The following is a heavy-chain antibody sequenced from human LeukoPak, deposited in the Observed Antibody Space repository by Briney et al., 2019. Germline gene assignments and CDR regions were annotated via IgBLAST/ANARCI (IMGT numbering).Heavy chain of an antibody. CDR1: GGSISSYY. V-gene: IGHV4-59*01. CDR2: IYYSGST. J-gene: IGHJ4*02. CDR3: VRDRAYFDY. Sequence: PSETLSLTCTVSGGSISSYYWSWIRQPPGKGLEWIGYIYYSGSTNYNPSLKSRVTISVDTSKNQFSLKLSSVTAADTAVYYCVRDRAYFDYWGQGTLVTVSS.